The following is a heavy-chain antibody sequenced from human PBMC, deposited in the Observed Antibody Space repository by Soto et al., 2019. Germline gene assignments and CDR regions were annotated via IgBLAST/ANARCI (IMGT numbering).Heavy chain of an antibody. J-gene: IGHJ1*01. Sequence: GGSLSLSWAPSGGAVSTNYLSWGCKAPGTGLEWVSVIYSGGSTSYADSGKGRFTISRDNSKNTLYLQMNSLRAEDTAVDDGARRRAGWNEY. CDR3: ARRRAGWNEY. CDR1: GGAVSTNY. D-gene: IGHD1-1*01. V-gene: IGHV3-53*01. CDR2: IYSGGST.